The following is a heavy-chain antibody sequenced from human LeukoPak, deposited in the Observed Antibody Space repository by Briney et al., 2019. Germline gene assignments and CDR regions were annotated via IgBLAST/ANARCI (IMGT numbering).Heavy chain of an antibody. CDR1: GGSFSGYH. D-gene: IGHD3-3*01. J-gene: IGHJ4*02. Sequence: SETLSLTCAVYGGSFSGYHWSWIRQPPGKGLEWIGEINHSGSTNYNPSLKSRVTISVDTSKNQFSLKLSSVTAADTAVYYCARVRRLDDFWSGYYTFNRYFDYWGQGTLVTVSS. CDR2: INHSGST. V-gene: IGHV4-34*01. CDR3: ARVRRLDDFWSGYYTFNRYFDY.